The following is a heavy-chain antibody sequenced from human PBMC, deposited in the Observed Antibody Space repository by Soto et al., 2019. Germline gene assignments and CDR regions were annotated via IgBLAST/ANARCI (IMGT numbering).Heavy chain of an antibody. CDR3: ARDSHVGSGWQLTADY. D-gene: IGHD6-19*01. V-gene: IGHV3-33*01. CDR1: GFTFSSYG. CDR2: IWYDGSNK. Sequence: GGSLRLSCAASGFTFSSYGMHRVRQAPGKGLEWVAVIWYDGSNKYYAESVKGRFTISRDNSKNTLYLQMNSLRAEDTAVYYCARDSHVGSGWQLTADYWGQGTLVTVSS. J-gene: IGHJ4*02.